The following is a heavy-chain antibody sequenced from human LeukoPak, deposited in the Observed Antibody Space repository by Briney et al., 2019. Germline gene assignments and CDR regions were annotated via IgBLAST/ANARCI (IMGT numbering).Heavy chain of an antibody. J-gene: IGHJ6*03. V-gene: IGHV3-20*01. Sequence: PGGSLRLSCAASGFIFDEYGMSWVRKAPGKGLEWVSGIGWNGGSLGYVDSVKGRFTISRDNAKNSLYLQMNSLRAEDTALYHCARGNGDYVGGYYYYMDVWGKGTTVTISS. CDR3: ARGNGDYVGGYYYYMDV. CDR1: GFIFDEYG. CDR2: IGWNGGSL. D-gene: IGHD4-17*01.